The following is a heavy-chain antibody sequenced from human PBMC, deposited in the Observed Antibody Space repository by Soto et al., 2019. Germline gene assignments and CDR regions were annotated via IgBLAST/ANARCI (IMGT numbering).Heavy chain of an antibody. Sequence: EVDLVESGGGLAQPGRSLRLSCVASGFTFDDHGMHWVRQIPGRGLEWVSGISWNSGSIGYAESVKGRFTIFRDNAKNSLYLEMNSLRQEDTALYYCVRDTSSGWHLKDHWGQGVQCSVSS. CDR2: ISWNSGSI. D-gene: IGHD3-9*01. CDR1: GFTFDDHG. CDR3: VRDTSSGWHLKDH. V-gene: IGHV3-9*01. J-gene: IGHJ4*02.